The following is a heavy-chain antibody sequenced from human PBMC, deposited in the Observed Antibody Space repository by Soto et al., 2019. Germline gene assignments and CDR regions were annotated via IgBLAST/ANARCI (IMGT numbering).Heavy chain of an antibody. J-gene: IGHJ4*01. CDR3: LKPAHGLEGVACDX. D-gene: IGHD2-15*01. V-gene: IGHV3-64D*06. CDR2: VSTSGRRT. Sequence: GGSLRLSCSASVCTFSESTIYWVRQVPGKGLASISSVSTSGRRTYYADSVKDRFRIYRDNSKNTIYLQMGSMRPEDPARYYRLKPAHGLEGVACDXRGRGPKVTAPX. CDR1: VCTFSEST.